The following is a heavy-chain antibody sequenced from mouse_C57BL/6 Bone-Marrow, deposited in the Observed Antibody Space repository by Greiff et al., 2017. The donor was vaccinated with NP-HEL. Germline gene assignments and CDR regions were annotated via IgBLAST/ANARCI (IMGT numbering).Heavy chain of an antibody. CDR3: VRHAVGLPYFDY. CDR2: IRSKSNNYAT. Sequence: DVQLVESGGGLVQPKGSLKLSCAASGFSFNTYAMNWVRQAPGKGLEWVARIRSKSNNYATYYADSVKDRFTISRDDSESMLYLQMNNLKTEDTAMYYCVRHAVGLPYFDYWGQGTTLTVSS. J-gene: IGHJ2*01. CDR1: GFSFNTYA. V-gene: IGHV10-1*01. D-gene: IGHD4-1*01.